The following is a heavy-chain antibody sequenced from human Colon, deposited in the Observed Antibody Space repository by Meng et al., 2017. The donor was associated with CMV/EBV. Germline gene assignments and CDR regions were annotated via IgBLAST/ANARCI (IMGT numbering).Heavy chain of an antibody. CDR3: ARDPGGHIINGKSCGNWFDP. Sequence: QVEVVQSGAEVKKPGASVRVSCKASGYTFTGYYMHWVRQAPGHGLEWMGWISSNSGEIRYAQKFQGRVTMTRDTSINTAYMELSSLRSDDTAIYFCARDPGGHIINGKSCGNWFDPWGQGTLVTVSS. D-gene: IGHD2-8*01. V-gene: IGHV1-2*02. CDR2: ISSNSGEI. CDR1: GYTFTGYY. J-gene: IGHJ5*02.